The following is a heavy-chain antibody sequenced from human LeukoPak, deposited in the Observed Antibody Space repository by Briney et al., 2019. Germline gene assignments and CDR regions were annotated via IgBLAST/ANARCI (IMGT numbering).Heavy chain of an antibody. Sequence: PSETLSLTCTVSGASITSYYWSWIRQPPGKGLEWIGFFSYSGSANYNPSLKSRVTFSVDTSKNQFSLELNSVTAADTAVYYCARGGDYGDLRYFDYWGQGTLVTVSS. V-gene: IGHV4-59*01. J-gene: IGHJ4*02. CDR3: ARGGDYGDLRYFDY. CDR1: GASITSYY. CDR2: FSYSGSA. D-gene: IGHD4-17*01.